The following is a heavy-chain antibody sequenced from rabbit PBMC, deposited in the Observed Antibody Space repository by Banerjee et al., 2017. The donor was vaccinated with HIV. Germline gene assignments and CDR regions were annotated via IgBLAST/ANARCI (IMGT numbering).Heavy chain of an antibody. Sequence: QEQLEESGGDLVKPGRSLTLTCTASGFSFSDKYVMCWVRQAPGKGLEWIGCIYGGSSGSTYYASWAKGRFTISKASWTTVTLQMTSLTAADTASYFCARDLAGVIGWNFNLWGPGTLVTVS. V-gene: IGHV1S45*01. J-gene: IGHJ4*01. D-gene: IGHD4-1*01. CDR3: ARDLAGVIGWNFNL. CDR1: GFSFSDKYV. CDR2: IYGGSSGST.